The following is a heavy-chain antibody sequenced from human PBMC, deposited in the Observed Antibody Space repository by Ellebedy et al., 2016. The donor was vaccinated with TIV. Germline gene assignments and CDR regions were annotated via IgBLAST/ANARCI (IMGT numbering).Heavy chain of an antibody. V-gene: IGHV3-7*01. J-gene: IGHJ3*02. CDR3: ARGRDAFDI. CDR1: GFTLSRFW. CDR2: IKQDRSEK. Sequence: GESLKISCAASGFTLSRFWMTWVRQSPGKGLEWVANIKQDRSEKHYVDSVKGRFTLSGDNAKNSLYLQMSALRAEDTALYYCARGRDAFDIWGQGTMVTVSS.